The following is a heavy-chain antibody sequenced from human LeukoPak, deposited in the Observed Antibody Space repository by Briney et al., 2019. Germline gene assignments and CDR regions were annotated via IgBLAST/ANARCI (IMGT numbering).Heavy chain of an antibody. V-gene: IGHV3-33*01. CDR1: VYTFSSHG. J-gene: IGHJ6*02. CDR3: ARWLGVLYSMDI. Sequence: GGSLRLSCAASVYTFSSHGMQWVRQAPGKGLEGVAVIWYDGSNKYYADSVKGRFTISRDNSKNTLYLQMDSLRAEDTAVYYCARWLGVLYSMDIWGQGTTVTVSS. CDR2: IWYDGSNK. D-gene: IGHD3-10*01.